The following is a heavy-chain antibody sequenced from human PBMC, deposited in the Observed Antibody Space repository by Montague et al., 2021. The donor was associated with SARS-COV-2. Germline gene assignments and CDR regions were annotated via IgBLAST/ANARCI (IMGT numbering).Heavy chain of an antibody. CDR1: ADSFSGYS. CDR3: ARRSRVVTAIWALRTSLTSWFDP. D-gene: IGHD2-21*02. V-gene: IGHV4-34*01. J-gene: IGHJ5*02. CDR2: INHSGST. Sequence: SETLSLTCAVYADSFSGYSWSWIRQPPGKGLEWIGEINHSGSTNYNQSLKSRVTITVDTSTNQFSLKLSPVTASDTAVYYCARRSRVVTAIWALRTSLTSWFDPWGQGTLVTVSS.